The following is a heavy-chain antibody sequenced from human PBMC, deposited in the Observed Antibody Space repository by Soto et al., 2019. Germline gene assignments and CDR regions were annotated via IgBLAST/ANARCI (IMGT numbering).Heavy chain of an antibody. D-gene: IGHD5-12*01. J-gene: IGHJ4*02. V-gene: IGHV4-30-2*01. CDR2: IYHSGST. CDR1: GGSISSGGDS. CDR3: AAGGGLPRYY. Sequence: SETLSLTCAVSGGSISSGGDSWSWIRQPPRKGLEWIGYIYHSGSTYYNPSLKSRVTISVDRSKNQFSLKLSSVTAADTAVYYCAAGGGLPRYYWGQGTLVTVSS.